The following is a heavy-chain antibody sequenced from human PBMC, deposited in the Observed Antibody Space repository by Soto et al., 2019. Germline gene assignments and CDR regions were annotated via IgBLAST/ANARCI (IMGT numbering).Heavy chain of an antibody. CDR3: ARVLGYFSGGSCFPPDVFDL. CDR2: ISAYNGNT. D-gene: IGHD2-15*01. V-gene: IGHV1-18*01. Sequence: APVKVSCKASGYTFTSYGISRVRQAPGQGLEWMGWISAYNGNTNYAQKLQGRVTMTTDTSTSTAYMELRSLRSDDTAVYYCARVLGYFSGGSCFPPDVFDLWAQGPMVPVSS. J-gene: IGHJ3*01. CDR1: GYTFTSYG.